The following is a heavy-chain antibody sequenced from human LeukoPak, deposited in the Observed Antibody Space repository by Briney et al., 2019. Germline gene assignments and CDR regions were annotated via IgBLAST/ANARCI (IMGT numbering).Heavy chain of an antibody. V-gene: IGHV4-34*01. J-gene: IGHJ4*02. CDR2: INQSGST. Sequence: SETLSLTCAVYGGSFSGYYWGWIRQPPGKGLEWIGEINQSGSTNYNPSLKSRVTISVDTSKKQFSLNLSSVTAADTAVYYCVRHSAAYYYDATGYYLYYFDYWGQGTLVTVSS. D-gene: IGHD3-22*01. CDR3: VRHSAAYYYDATGYYLYYFDY. CDR1: GGSFSGYY.